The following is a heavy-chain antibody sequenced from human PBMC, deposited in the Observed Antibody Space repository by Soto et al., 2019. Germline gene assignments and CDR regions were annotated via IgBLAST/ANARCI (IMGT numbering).Heavy chain of an antibody. CDR3: ARDYYDSSGYNWFDP. Sequence: SETLSLTCTVSGGSISSYYWSWIRQPPGKGLEWIGYIYYSGSTNYNPSLKSRVTISVDTSKNQFSLKLSSVTAADTAVYYCARDYYDSSGYNWFDPWGQGTLVTVSS. CDR2: IYYSGST. J-gene: IGHJ5*02. D-gene: IGHD3-22*01. V-gene: IGHV4-59*01. CDR1: GGSISSYY.